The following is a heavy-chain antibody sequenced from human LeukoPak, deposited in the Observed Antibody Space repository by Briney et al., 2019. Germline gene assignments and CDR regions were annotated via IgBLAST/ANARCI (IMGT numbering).Heavy chain of an antibody. Sequence: SETLSLTCAVYGGSFSGYYWSWIRQPPGKGLEWIGEINHSGSTNYNPSLKSRVTISVDTSKNQFSLKLSSVTAADTAVYYCARGKMGYCSGGSCFADYNWFDPWGQGTLVTASS. CDR1: GGSFSGYY. CDR3: ARGKMGYCSGGSCFADYNWFDP. V-gene: IGHV4-34*01. D-gene: IGHD2-15*01. J-gene: IGHJ5*02. CDR2: INHSGST.